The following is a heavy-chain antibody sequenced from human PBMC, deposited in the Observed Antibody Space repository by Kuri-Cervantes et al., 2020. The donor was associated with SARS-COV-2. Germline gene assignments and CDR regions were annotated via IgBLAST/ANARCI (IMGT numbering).Heavy chain of an antibody. V-gene: IGHV4-61*02. CDR3: ARCRGYHDSSGYYFDS. J-gene: IGHJ4*02. Sequence: SETLSLTCTVSGGSISAETYYWSWVRQPAGKGLEWIGRIYSSGNTDYNPSLKSRVTISADTSRNQFSLKLTSVTAADTAVYFCARCRGYHDSSGYYFDSWGQGTLVTVSS. CDR1: GGSISAETYY. D-gene: IGHD3-22*01. CDR2: IYSSGNT.